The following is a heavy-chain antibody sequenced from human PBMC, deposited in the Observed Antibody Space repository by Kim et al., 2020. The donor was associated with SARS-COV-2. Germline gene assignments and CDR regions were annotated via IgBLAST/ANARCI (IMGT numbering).Heavy chain of an antibody. CDR3: ATAGGTVTPFDY. D-gene: IGHD4-17*01. CDR1: GYTLTELS. V-gene: IGHV1-24*01. CDR2: FDPEDGET. Sequence: ASVKVSCKVSGYTLTELSMHWVRQAPGKGLEWMGGFDPEDGETIYAQKFQGRVTMTEDTSTDTAYMELSSLRSEDTAVYYCATAGGTVTPFDYWGQGTLVTVSS. J-gene: IGHJ4*02.